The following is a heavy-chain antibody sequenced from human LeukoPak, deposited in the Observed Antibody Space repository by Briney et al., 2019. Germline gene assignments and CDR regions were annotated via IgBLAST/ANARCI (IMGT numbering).Heavy chain of an antibody. Sequence: SETLSLTCTVSGYSISSGYYWGWIRQPPGKGLEWIGSIYYSGSTYYNPSLKSRVTTSVDTSKNQFSLKLSSVTAADTAVYYCARDLVGRAAAGTWGWFDPWGQGTLVTVSS. D-gene: IGHD6-13*01. CDR3: ARDLVGRAAAGTWGWFDP. J-gene: IGHJ5*02. CDR2: IYYSGST. V-gene: IGHV4-38-2*02. CDR1: GYSISSGYY.